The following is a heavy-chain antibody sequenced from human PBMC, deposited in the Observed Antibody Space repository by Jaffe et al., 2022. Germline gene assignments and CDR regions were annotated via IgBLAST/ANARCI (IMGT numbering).Heavy chain of an antibody. D-gene: IGHD6-13*01. CDR2: ISYDGSNK. CDR1: GFTFSSYG. Sequence: QVQLVESGGGVVQPGRSLRLSCAASGFTFSSYGMHWVRQAPGKGLEWVAVISYDGSNKYYADSVKGRFTISRDNSKNTLYLQMNSLRAEDTAVYYCAKARDGGIQLVGDYWGQGTLVTVSS. J-gene: IGHJ4*02. CDR3: AKARDGGIQLVGDY. V-gene: IGHV3-30*18.